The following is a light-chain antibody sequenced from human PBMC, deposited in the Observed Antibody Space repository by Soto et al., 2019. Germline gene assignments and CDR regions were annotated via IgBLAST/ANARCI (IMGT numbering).Light chain of an antibody. CDR1: QSVSSSY. CDR2: GAS. CDR3: QQRSNWPLT. V-gene: IGKV3D-20*02. J-gene: IGKJ3*01. Sequence: EIVLTQSPGTLSLSPGERAALSCRASQSVSSSYLAWYQQKPGQAPRLLIYGASSRATGIPDRFSGSGSGTEFTLTISRLEPEDFAVYYCQQRSNWPLTFGPGTKVDIK.